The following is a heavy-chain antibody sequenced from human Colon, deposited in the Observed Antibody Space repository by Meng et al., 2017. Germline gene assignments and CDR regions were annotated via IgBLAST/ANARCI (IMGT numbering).Heavy chain of an antibody. D-gene: IGHD4-17*01. CDR2: LYPGDSII. V-gene: IGHV5-51*01. CDR3: ARSQAYVTNEGSLGYYFDY. J-gene: IGHJ4*02. CDR1: GYSFTNLW. Sequence: GGSLRLSCKGSGYSFTNLWTGWVRQMPGKGLEWMGILYPGDSIITYSPSFQGHVTISADKSISTAYLQWSSLKASDTAMYYCARSQAYVTNEGSLGYYFDYWGQGTLVTVSS.